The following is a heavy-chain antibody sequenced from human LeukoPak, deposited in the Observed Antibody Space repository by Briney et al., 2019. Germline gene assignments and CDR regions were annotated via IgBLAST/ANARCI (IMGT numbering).Heavy chain of an antibody. CDR2: IKPDGSEK. CDR3: ARSVAGFDY. CDR1: RFTVRSYW. J-gene: IGHJ4*02. Sequence: GGSLRLSCAASRFTVRSYWMAWVRQAPGKGLEWVANIKPDGSEKYYVDSVKGRFTISRDNAKNSLYLQMNSLRVEDTAVYYCARSVAGFDYWGQGILVTVSS. V-gene: IGHV3-7*03. D-gene: IGHD6-19*01.